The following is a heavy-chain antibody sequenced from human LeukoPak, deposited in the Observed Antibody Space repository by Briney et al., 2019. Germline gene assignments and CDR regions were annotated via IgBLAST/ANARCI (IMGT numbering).Heavy chain of an antibody. Sequence: PSETLSLTCTVSGGSIHSYWSWIRQPPGKGLEWIGEINHSGSTNYNPSLKSRVTISVDTSKNQFSLKLSSVTAADTAVYYCASNYYYYYMDVWGKGTTVTVSS. CDR1: GGSIHSY. CDR3: ASNYYYYYMDV. V-gene: IGHV4-34*01. CDR2: INHSGST. J-gene: IGHJ6*03.